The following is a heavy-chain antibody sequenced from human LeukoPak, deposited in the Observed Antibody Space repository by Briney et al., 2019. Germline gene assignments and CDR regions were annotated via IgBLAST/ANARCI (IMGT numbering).Heavy chain of an antibody. J-gene: IGHJ6*03. CDR3: ARDTMVRGVITPMDV. V-gene: IGHV3-7*01. CDR1: GFTFSSYW. Sequence: GGSLRLSCAASGFTFSSYWMSWVRQAPGKGLEWVANIKQDGSEKYYVDSVKGRFTISRDNAKNSLYLQMNSLRAEDTAVYYCARDTMVRGVITPMDVWGKGTTVTISS. D-gene: IGHD3-10*01. CDR2: IKQDGSEK.